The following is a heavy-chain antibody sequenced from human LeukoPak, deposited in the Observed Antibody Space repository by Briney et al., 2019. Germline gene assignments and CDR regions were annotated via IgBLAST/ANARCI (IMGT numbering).Heavy chain of an antibody. D-gene: IGHD4-11*01. J-gene: IGHJ5*02. CDR3: ARGSIWFDP. CDR1: GGSISSYY. CDR2: IYYSGST. V-gene: IGHV4-59*01. Sequence: SETLSLTCTVPGGSISSYYWSWIRQPPGKGLEWIGYIYYSGSTNYNPSLKSRVTISVDTSKNQFSLKLSSVTAADTAVYYCARGSIWFDPWGQGTLVTVSS.